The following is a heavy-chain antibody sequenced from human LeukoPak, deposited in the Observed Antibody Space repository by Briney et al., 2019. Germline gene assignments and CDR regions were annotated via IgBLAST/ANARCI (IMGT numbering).Heavy chain of an antibody. CDR1: GFTFTNST. D-gene: IGHD3-9*01. Sequence: GGSLRLSCAASGFTFTNSTMSWVRQAPGKGLGWVSSISSSSSYIYYADSVKGRFTVSRDNAKNSLYLQMNSLRAEDTAVYYCARFYDILAQFDYWGQGTLVTVSS. J-gene: IGHJ4*02. CDR2: ISSSSSYI. CDR3: ARFYDILAQFDY. V-gene: IGHV3-21*01.